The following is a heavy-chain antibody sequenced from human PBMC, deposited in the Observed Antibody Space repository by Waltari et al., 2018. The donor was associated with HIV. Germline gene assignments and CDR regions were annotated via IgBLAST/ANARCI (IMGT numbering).Heavy chain of an antibody. J-gene: IGHJ6*02. Sequence: QVQLQQWGAGLLRPSEPLSLPCAVYGGSLRGYYWTWVRRTPQKGLEWIWEVKKYGRATYNPPLRSRVAIALDTSKNQFSLKMTSVTAADTGVYYCARGQDAVLNGKYYYDGMDVWGQGTTVIVSS. CDR3: ARGQDAVLNGKYYYDGMDV. CDR2: VKKYGRA. V-gene: IGHV4-34*01. CDR1: GGSLRGYY. D-gene: IGHD3-10*01.